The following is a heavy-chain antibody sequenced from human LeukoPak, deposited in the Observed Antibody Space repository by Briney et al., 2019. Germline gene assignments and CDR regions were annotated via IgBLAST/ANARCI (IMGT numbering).Heavy chain of an antibody. CDR3: ARDTYYDFWSGYYRGPRFDY. D-gene: IGHD3-3*01. Sequence: GGSLRLSCAASGFTFSSYSMNWVRQAPGKGLEWVSYISSSSSTIYYADSVKGRFTISRDSAKNSLYLQMNSLRDEDTAVYYCARDTYYDFWSGYYRGPRFDYWGQGTLVTVSS. V-gene: IGHV3-48*02. CDR1: GFTFSSYS. CDR2: ISSSSSTI. J-gene: IGHJ4*02.